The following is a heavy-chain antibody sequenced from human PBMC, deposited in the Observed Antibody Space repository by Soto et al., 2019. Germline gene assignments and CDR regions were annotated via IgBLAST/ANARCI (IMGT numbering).Heavy chain of an antibody. Sequence: SETMSHTCTVSDDSIGSYYWSWLRQPPGKGLEWIGYIYYSGSTYYNPSLKSRVTISVDTSKNQFSLKLSSVTAADTAVYYCARRDTRRYCSSTSCYWFDPWGQGTLVSVSS. D-gene: IGHD2-2*01. V-gene: IGHV4-59*06. CDR2: IYYSGST. CDR1: DDSIGSYY. J-gene: IGHJ5*02. CDR3: ARRDTRRYCSSTSCYWFDP.